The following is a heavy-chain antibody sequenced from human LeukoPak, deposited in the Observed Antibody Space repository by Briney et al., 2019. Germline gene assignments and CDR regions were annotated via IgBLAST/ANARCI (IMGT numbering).Heavy chain of an antibody. V-gene: IGHV4-61*01. CDR2: IYYSGST. Sequence: SETLSLTCTVSGGSVSSGSYYWSWIRQPPGKGPEWIGYIYYSGSTNYNPSLKSRVTISVDTSKNQFSLKLSSVTAADTAVYYCARVGPTTDYYFDYWGQGTLVTVSS. J-gene: IGHJ4*02. D-gene: IGHD1-14*01. CDR3: ARVGPTTDYYFDY. CDR1: GGSVSSGSYY.